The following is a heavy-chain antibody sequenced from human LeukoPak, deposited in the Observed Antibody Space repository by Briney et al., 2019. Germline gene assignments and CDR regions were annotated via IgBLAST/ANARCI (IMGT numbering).Heavy chain of an antibody. D-gene: IGHD6-13*01. J-gene: IGHJ3*02. CDR2: IYPGDSDT. CDR3: ARRGIAAAGIGSPVLPIDAFDI. CDR1: GYSFTSYW. Sequence: PGESLKISCKGSGYSFTSYWIGWVRQMPGKGLEWMGIIYPGDSDTRYSPSFQGQVTISADKSISTAYLQWSSLKASDTAMYYCARRGIAAAGIGSPVLPIDAFDIWGQGTMVTVSS. V-gene: IGHV5-51*01.